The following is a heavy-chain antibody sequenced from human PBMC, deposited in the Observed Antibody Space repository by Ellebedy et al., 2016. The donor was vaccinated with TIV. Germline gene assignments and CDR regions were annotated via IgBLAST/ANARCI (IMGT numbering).Heavy chain of an antibody. CDR3: AKDIGYYDSSGYFPYGMDV. CDR2: ISWNSSSI. CDR1: GFTFDDHA. Sequence: PGGSLRLSCAASGFTFDDHAMQWVRQAPGKGLEWVAGISWNSSSIGYADSVKGRFTISRDNAKKYLYLQMNSLRGDDTALYYCAKDIGYYDSSGYFPYGMDVWGQGTTVTVS. V-gene: IGHV3-9*01. J-gene: IGHJ6*02. D-gene: IGHD3-22*01.